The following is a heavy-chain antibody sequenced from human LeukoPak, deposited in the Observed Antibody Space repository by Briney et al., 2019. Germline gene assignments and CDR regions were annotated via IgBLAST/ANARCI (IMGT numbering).Heavy chain of an antibody. J-gene: IGHJ4*02. CDR3: AKDGGAYSYDY. V-gene: IGHV1-69*13. CDR2: IIPIFGTA. D-gene: IGHD5-18*01. CDR1: GGTFSSYA. Sequence: SVKVSCKASGGTFSSYAISWVRQAPRQGLEWMGGIIPIFGTANYAQKFQGRVTITADESTSTAYMELSSLRSEDTAVYYCAKDGGAYSYDYWGQGTLVTVSS.